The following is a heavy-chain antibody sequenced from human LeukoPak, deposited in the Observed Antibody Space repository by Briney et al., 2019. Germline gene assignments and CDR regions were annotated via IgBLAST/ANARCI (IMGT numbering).Heavy chain of an antibody. J-gene: IGHJ4*02. CDR3: AKDRGNGDYAIHFDY. CDR2: ISDSGSTI. D-gene: IGHD4-17*01. V-gene: IGHV3-48*03. CDR1: GFTFSSYE. Sequence: GGSLRLSCAASGFTFSSYEMNWVRQTPGKGLEWLSYISDSGSTIYYADSVKGRFTISRDNSKNSLYLQMNSLRTEDTALYYCAKDRGNGDYAIHFDYWGQGTLVTVSS.